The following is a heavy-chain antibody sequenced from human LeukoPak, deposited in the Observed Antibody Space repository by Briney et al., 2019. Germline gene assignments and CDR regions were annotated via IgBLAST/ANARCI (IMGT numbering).Heavy chain of an antibody. D-gene: IGHD2-2*01. CDR3: ARPEGSSTSWWYGFGMDV. V-gene: IGHV4-39*01. J-gene: IGHJ6*02. Sequence: SETLSLTCTVSGGSISSSSYYWGWIRQPPGKGLEWIGSIYYSGSTYYNPSLKSRVTISVDTSKNQFSLKLSSVTAADTAVYYCARPEGSSTSWWYGFGMDVWGQGTTVTVSS. CDR2: IYYSGST. CDR1: GGSISSSSYY.